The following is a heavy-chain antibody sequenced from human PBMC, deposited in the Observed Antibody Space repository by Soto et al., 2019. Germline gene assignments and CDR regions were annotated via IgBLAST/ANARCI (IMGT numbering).Heavy chain of an antibody. CDR1: GFTFSSYG. D-gene: IGHD6-25*01. J-gene: IGHJ2*01. V-gene: IGHV3-30*18. Sequence: GGSLRLSCAASGFTFSSYGMHWVRQAPGKGLEWVAVISYDGSNKYYADSVKGRFTISRDNSKDTLYLQMNSLRAEDTAVYYCAKDGGSSGPPYWYFDLWGRGTLVTVSS. CDR2: ISYDGSNK. CDR3: AKDGGSSGPPYWYFDL.